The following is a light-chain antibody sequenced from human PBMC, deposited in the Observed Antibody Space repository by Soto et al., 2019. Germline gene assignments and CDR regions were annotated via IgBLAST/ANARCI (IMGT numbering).Light chain of an antibody. CDR2: GAS. CDR3: QQYNNWPPYT. V-gene: IGKV3-15*01. Sequence: EIVMTQSPAPLSVSPGERATLSCRASQSVSSNLAWYQQKPGQAPRLLIYGASTRATGIPARFSGSGSGTEFTLNISSLQSEDFAVYYCQQYNNWPPYTFGQETKLEIK. CDR1: QSVSSN. J-gene: IGKJ2*01.